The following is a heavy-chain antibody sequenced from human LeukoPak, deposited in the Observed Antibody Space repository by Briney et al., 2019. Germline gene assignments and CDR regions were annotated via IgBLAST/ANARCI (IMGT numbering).Heavy chain of an antibody. J-gene: IGHJ6*02. Sequence: ASVKVSCKASGYTFTGYYMHWVRQAPGQGLEWMGWINPNSGGTNYAQKFQGRVTMTRDTSISTAYMELSRLRSDDTAVYYCAREFQYLDHGDYVEYYGMDVWGQGTTVTVSS. V-gene: IGHV1-2*02. CDR1: GYTFTGYY. D-gene: IGHD4-17*01. CDR2: INPNSGGT. CDR3: AREFQYLDHGDYVEYYGMDV.